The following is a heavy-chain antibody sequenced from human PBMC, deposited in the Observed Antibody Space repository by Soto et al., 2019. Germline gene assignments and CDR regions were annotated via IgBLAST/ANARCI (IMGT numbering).Heavy chain of an antibody. CDR1: GDSISSGFY. Sequence: SETLSLTCAVSGDSISSGFYWAWIRQPPGKGLEWIGSVYQSGSTHYNPSLKSRVTISVDTSKNQFSLKMISVTASDTAVFYCAKIADFDYWGPGTLVTVSS. CDR3: AKIADFDY. CDR2: VYQSGST. J-gene: IGHJ4*02. V-gene: IGHV4-38-2*01.